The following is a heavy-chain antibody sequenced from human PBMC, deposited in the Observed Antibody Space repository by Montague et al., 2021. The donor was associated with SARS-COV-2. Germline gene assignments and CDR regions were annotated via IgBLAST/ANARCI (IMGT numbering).Heavy chain of an antibody. CDR1: GGSISSGGYY. Sequence: TLSLTCTVSGGSISSGGYYWSWIRQHPGKGLEWIGYIYYSGSTYYNPSLKSRLTISVDTSKNRFSLKLSSVTAADTAMYYCARARVVVPTTSNWFDPGGQGTLGTVSS. CDR3: ARARVVVPTTSNWFDP. D-gene: IGHD2-2*01. CDR2: IYYSGST. V-gene: IGHV4-31*03. J-gene: IGHJ5*02.